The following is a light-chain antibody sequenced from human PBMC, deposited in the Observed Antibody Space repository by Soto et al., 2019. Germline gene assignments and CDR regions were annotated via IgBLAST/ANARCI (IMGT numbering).Light chain of an antibody. J-gene: IGKJ1*01. CDR3: QQRLNWPPG. V-gene: IGKV3-11*01. CDR1: QTLSNSF. Sequence: EIVLTQSPGTLSLSPGERATLSCRASQTLSNSFIAWYQQKPGQAPRLLIYDASNRATGVPARFSGSRSGTDFTLTISDLEPADFGLYYCQQRLNWPPGFGQGTKVDIK. CDR2: DAS.